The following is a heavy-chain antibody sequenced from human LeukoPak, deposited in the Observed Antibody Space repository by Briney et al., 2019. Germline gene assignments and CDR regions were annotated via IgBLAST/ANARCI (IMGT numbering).Heavy chain of an antibody. CDR2: IYPGDSDS. V-gene: IGHV5-51*01. J-gene: IGHJ3*02. D-gene: IGHD1-1*01. Sequence: GESLKISCKGSGYSFTTYWIGWVRQMPGEGLEWMGIIYPGDSDSRYSPSFQGQVTISADKSINSAYLQWSSLKASDTAIYYCARVPGTPTGPPTGDAFDIWGQGTMVTVSS. CDR1: GYSFTTYW. CDR3: ARVPGTPTGPPTGDAFDI.